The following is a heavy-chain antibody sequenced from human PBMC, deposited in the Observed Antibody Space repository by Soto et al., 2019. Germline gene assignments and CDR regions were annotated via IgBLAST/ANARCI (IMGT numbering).Heavy chain of an antibody. Sequence: GESLKISCQTSGYTFTNYWICWVRQMPGGRLEXLGLIXXRXFXVXYXXXXEGQVTISADRSTATAFLQWRSLEASDSALYFCAGGIAALRALGYWGQGTLVTVSS. J-gene: IGHJ4*02. CDR3: AGGIAALRALGY. CDR2: IXXRXFXV. D-gene: IGHD6-13*01. CDR1: GYTFTNYW. V-gene: IGHV5-51*01.